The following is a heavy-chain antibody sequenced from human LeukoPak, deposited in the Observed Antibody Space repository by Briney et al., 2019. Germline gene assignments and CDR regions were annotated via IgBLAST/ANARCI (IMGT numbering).Heavy chain of an antibody. J-gene: IGHJ3*02. D-gene: IGHD3-10*02. CDR1: GFTFSSYW. Sequence: GGSLRLSCAASGFTFSSYWMHWVRQAPGKGLVWLSRVNSDGKITTYADSVRGRFTISRDNAKNTLYLQMNSLRAEDTAVYYCARRGLVPAFDIWGQGTMVSVTS. V-gene: IGHV3-74*01. CDR2: VNSDGKIT. CDR3: ARRGLVPAFDI.